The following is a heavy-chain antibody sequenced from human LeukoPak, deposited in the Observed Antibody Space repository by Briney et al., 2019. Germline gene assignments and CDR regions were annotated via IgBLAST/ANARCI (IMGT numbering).Heavy chain of an antibody. Sequence: GGSLRLSCAASGFTFSSYWMSWVRQAPGKGLVWVSRINGDGSSTIYADSVKGRFTISRDTAKNTLYLQMNSLRAEDTAMYYCTRSSSFDYWGQGTLVTVSS. CDR1: GFTFSSYW. D-gene: IGHD6-13*01. CDR2: INGDGSST. V-gene: IGHV3-74*01. CDR3: TRSSSFDY. J-gene: IGHJ4*02.